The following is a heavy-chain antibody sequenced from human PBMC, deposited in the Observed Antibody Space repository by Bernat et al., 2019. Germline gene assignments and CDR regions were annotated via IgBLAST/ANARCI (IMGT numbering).Heavy chain of an antibody. V-gene: IGHV4-61*05. D-gene: IGHD2-2*01. CDR3: ARGLEYCSSTNCYPYFDP. J-gene: IGHJ5*02. CDR1: GGSISSSSYY. Sequence: QLQLQESGPGLVKPSETLSLTCTVSGGSISSSSYYWGWIRQPPGKGLEWIGYIYYSGSTNYNPSLKSRVTISVDTSKNQFSLKLSSVTAADTAVYYCARGLEYCSSTNCYPYFDPWGQGTLVTVSA. CDR2: IYYSGST.